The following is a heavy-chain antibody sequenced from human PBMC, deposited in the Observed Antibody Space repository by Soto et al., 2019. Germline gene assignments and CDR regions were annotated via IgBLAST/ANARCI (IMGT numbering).Heavy chain of an antibody. V-gene: IGHV2-5*02. D-gene: IGHD2-21*02. CDR2: IYWDDDK. CDR1: GLSLSTTGVG. J-gene: IGHJ6*02. CDR3: VQSRCGGDCLQSYSSHSYYGVDV. Sequence: QITLKESGPTLVKPTQTLTLTCTFSGLSLSTTGVGVGWIRQPPGKALEWLALIYWDDDKRYSPSLKSRLTITKDTSKNHAVLTMTNLDPVATATFYCVQSRCGGDCLQSYSSHSYYGVDVWGQGTTVTVSS.